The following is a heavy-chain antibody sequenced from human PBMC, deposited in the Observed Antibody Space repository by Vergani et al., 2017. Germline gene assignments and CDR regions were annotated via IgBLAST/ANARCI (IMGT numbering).Heavy chain of an antibody. CDR1: GFTFSTYA. Sequence: EVHLLESGGGLVQSGGSLRLSCAASGFTFSTYAMTWVRPAPGKGLEWVSTISRDGGSTYYADSVKGRFTISRDNSKNTLSLQMNSLTAEDTAIYYCAGPQGTSAYYYGGFDYWGQGILVTVSS. CDR2: ISRDGGST. V-gene: IGHV3-23*01. D-gene: IGHD3-22*01. J-gene: IGHJ4*02. CDR3: AGPQGTSAYYYGGFDY.